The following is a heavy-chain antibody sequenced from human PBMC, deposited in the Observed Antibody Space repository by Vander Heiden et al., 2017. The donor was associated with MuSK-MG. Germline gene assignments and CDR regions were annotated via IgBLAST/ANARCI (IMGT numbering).Heavy chain of an antibody. CDR3: AKDNDSGYFAL. J-gene: IGHJ2*01. V-gene: IGHV3-23*01. CDR1: GFTFSAYP. Sequence: EVQLLQSGGGLVQPGGSLRLSCAASGFTFSAYPMTWVRQAPGEGLEWVSAISANGGKTYYADSVKGRFTISRDNSKDTLYLQMNSLRAEDTAVYYCAKDNDSGYFALWGRGTLVTVSS. CDR2: ISANGGKT. D-gene: IGHD3-22*01.